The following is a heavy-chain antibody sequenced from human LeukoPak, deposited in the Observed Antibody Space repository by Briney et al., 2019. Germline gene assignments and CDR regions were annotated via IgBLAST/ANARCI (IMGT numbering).Heavy chain of an antibody. Sequence: SETLSLTCTVSGGSISSYYWSWIRQPPGKGLEWIGYIYYSGSTNYNPSLTSRVTISVDTSKNQFSLKLSSVTAADTAVYYCAREVDTAMVRYFDYWGQGTLVTVSS. CDR2: IYYSGST. CDR1: GGSISSYY. J-gene: IGHJ4*02. V-gene: IGHV4-59*01. D-gene: IGHD5-18*01. CDR3: AREVDTAMVRYFDY.